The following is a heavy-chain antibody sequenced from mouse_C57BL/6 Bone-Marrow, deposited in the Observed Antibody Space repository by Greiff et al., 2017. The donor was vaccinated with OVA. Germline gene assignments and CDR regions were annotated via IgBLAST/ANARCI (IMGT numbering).Heavy chain of an antibody. CDR2: INPSTGGT. J-gene: IGHJ3*01. CDR3: AIRYGSSPAWFAY. V-gene: IGHV1-42*01. CDR1: GYSFTGYY. D-gene: IGHD1-1*01. Sequence: EVQLQQSGPELVKPGASVKISCKASGYSFTGYYMNWVKQSPEKSLEWIGEINPSTGGTTYNQKFKAKATLTVDKSSSTAYMQLKSLTSEDSAVYDGAIRYGSSPAWFAYWGQGTLVTVSA.